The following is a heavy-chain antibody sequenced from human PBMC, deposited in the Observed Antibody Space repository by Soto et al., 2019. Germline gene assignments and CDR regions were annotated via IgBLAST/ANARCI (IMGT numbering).Heavy chain of an antibody. V-gene: IGHV3-21*01. CDR2: ISSSSSYI. Sequence: GALRLSCAASGFTFSSYSMNWVRQAPGKGLEWVSSISSSSSYIYYADSVKGRFTISRDNAKNSLYLQMNSLRAEDTAVYYCARDQFTYGDSFDYWGQGTQVTVSS. CDR1: GFTFSSYS. J-gene: IGHJ4*02. D-gene: IGHD4-17*01. CDR3: ARDQFTYGDSFDY.